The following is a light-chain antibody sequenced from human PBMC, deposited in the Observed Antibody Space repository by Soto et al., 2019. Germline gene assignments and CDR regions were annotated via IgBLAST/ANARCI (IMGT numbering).Light chain of an antibody. J-gene: IGKJ3*01. Sequence: EIVMTQSPATLSVSPGERASLSCRASQSISSNLAWYQQKPGQVPRLLIYGASTRATGIPARFSGSGSGTEFTLPISSPQSEDFAVYYCQQYDEWPLTFGPGTKVDIE. CDR2: GAS. V-gene: IGKV3-15*01. CDR3: QQYDEWPLT. CDR1: QSISSN.